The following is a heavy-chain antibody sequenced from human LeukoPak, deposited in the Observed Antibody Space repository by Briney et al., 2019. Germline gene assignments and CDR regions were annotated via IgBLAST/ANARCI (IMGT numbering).Heavy chain of an antibody. CDR2: INHSGST. D-gene: IGHD2-15*01. CDR1: GFTVSSNY. CDR3: ARAVVVAARFDY. Sequence: GSLRLSCAASGFTVSSNYMSWIRQPPGKGLEWIGEINHSGSTNYNPSLKSRVTISVDTSKNQFSLKLSSVTAADTAVYYCARAVVVAARFDYWGQGTLVTVSS. V-gene: IGHV4-34*01. J-gene: IGHJ4*02.